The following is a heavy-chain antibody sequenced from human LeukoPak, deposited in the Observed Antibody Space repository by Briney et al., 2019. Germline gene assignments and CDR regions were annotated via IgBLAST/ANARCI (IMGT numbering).Heavy chain of an antibody. CDR1: GLSFNVSA. CDR2: VRNKVNAYAT. D-gene: IGHD1-1*01. V-gene: IGHV3-73*01. J-gene: IGHJ3*01. Sequence: GGSLRLSCAASGLSFNVSAIHWVRQASGTGLEWVGRVRNKVNAYATEYVASVRGRFSISRDDSKNLAYLQMNNLKIEDTAVYFCATAHTTAWTDLWGQGTMVTVSS. CDR3: ATAHTTAWTDL.